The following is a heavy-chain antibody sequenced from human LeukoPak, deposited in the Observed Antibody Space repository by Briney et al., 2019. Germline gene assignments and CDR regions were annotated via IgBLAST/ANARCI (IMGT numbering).Heavy chain of an antibody. Sequence: PGGSLRLSCAASGFTFSSYGMHWVRQAPGKGLEWVAFIRYDGSNKYYADSVKGRFTISRDNSKNTLYLQMNSLRAEDTAVYYCAKDITVTTPLGYWGQGTLVTVSS. D-gene: IGHD4-17*01. CDR3: AKDITVTTPLGY. CDR2: IRYDGSNK. J-gene: IGHJ4*02. V-gene: IGHV3-30*02. CDR1: GFTFSSYG.